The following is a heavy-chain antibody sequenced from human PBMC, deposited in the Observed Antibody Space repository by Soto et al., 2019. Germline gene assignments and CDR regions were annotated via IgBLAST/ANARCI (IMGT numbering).Heavy chain of an antibody. CDR1: GGTFSSYA. D-gene: IGHD3-3*01. V-gene: IGHV1-69*13. J-gene: IGHJ4*02. CDR2: IIPIFGTA. Sequence: ASVKVSCKASGGTFSSYAISWVRQAPGQGLEWMGGIIPIFGTANYAQKFQGRVTITADESTSTAYMELSSLRSEDTAVYYCARDYEVTIFGVVSRQYYFDYWGQGTLVTVSS. CDR3: ARDYEVTIFGVVSRQYYFDY.